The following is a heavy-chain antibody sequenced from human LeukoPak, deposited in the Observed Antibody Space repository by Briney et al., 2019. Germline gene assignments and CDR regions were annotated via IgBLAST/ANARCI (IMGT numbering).Heavy chain of an antibody. CDR3: ARQGWGFSPFFDY. CDR1: GGSFSGYY. D-gene: IGHD3-16*01. CDR2: INHSGST. Sequence: PSETLSLTCAVYGGSFSGYYWSWIRQPPGKGLEWIGEINHSGSTNYNPSLKSRVTISVDTSKNQFSLKLSSVTAADTAVYYCARQGWGFSPFFDYWGQGTLVTVSS. V-gene: IGHV4-34*01. J-gene: IGHJ4*02.